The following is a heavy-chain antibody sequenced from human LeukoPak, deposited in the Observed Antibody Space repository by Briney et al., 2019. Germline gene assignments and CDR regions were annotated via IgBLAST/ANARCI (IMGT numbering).Heavy chain of an antibody. D-gene: IGHD4-11*01. CDR1: GFTFSSYS. Sequence: QTGGSLRLSCAASGFTFSSYSMNWVRQAPGKGLEWDSYISSSSSTIYYADSVKGRFTISRDNAKNSLYLQMNSLRAEDTAVYYCAREVVTTVKGHYFDYWGQGTLVTVSS. CDR2: ISSSSSTI. V-gene: IGHV3-48*01. CDR3: AREVVTTVKGHYFDY. J-gene: IGHJ4*02.